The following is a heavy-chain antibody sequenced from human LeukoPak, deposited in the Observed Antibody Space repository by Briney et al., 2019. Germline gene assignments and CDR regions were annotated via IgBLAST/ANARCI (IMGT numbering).Heavy chain of an antibody. CDR3: ARSPMVGYYYGMDV. CDR2: IYYSGST. V-gene: IGHV4-59*01. CDR1: GGSISSYY. D-gene: IGHD3-10*02. Sequence: SETLSLTCTVSGGSISSYYWSWIRQPPGKGLERIGHIYYSGSTNHNPSLKSRVTISVDTSKKQFSLKLSPVTAADTAVYYCARSPMVGYYYGMDVWGKGTTVTVSS. J-gene: IGHJ6*04.